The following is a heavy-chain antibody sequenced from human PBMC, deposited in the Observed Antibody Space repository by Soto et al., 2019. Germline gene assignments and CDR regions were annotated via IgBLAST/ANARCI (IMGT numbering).Heavy chain of an antibody. J-gene: IGHJ5*02. V-gene: IGHV3-23*01. CDR3: AKQPRKGWFDP. CDR2: ISGSGGST. Sequence: PAGCVRLCCASAGCTFSSDARSWIRQAPGKGLEWVSAISGSGGSTYYADSVKGRFTISRDNSKNTLYLQMNSLRAEDTAVYYSAKQPRKGWFDPWGQGTLVTVSS. CDR1: GCTFSSDA.